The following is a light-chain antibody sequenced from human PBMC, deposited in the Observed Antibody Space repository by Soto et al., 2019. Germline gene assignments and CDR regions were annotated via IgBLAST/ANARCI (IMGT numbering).Light chain of an antibody. Sequence: QSALTQPASVSGSPGQSITISCTGTSSDVGGYNYVSWYQQHPGKAPKLMIYAVTDRPSGVSSRFSGSKSGNTASLTISGLQAEDEADYYCAAWDDSLRGYVFGTGTKLTVL. J-gene: IGLJ1*01. CDR2: AVT. CDR1: SSDVGGYNY. V-gene: IGLV2-14*01. CDR3: AAWDDSLRGYV.